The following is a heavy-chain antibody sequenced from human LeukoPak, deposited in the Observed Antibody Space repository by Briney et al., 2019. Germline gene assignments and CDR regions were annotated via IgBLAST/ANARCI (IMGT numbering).Heavy chain of an antibody. D-gene: IGHD2-21*02. V-gene: IGHV4-59*01. J-gene: IGHJ3*02. CDR3: ASATVLGDAFDI. Sequence: SETLSLTCTVSGGSISSYYWSWIRQPPGKGLEWIGYIYYSGSTNYNPSLKSRVTISVDTSKNQFSLKLSSVTAADTAVYYCASATVLGDAFDIWGQGTMVTVSS. CDR2: IYYSGST. CDR1: GGSISSYY.